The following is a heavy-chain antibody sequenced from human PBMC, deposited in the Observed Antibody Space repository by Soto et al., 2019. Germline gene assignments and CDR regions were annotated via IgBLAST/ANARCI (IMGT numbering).Heavy chain of an antibody. Sequence: QVQLQESGPGLVKPSETLSLTCTVSGGSVSSGSYYWSWIRQPPGKGLEWIGYIYYSGSTNYNPSLKSRVTISEDRSKNQFSLNLSSVTAADTDVYYCARDSRWRRDGYDNWFDPGGHGNLVTVSS. CDR2: IYYSGST. V-gene: IGHV4-61*01. CDR3: ARDSRWRRDGYDNWFDP. D-gene: IGHD5-18*01. CDR1: GGSVSSGSYY. J-gene: IGHJ5*02.